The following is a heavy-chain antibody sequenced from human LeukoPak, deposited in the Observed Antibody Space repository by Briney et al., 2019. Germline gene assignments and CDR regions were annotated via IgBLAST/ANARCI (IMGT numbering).Heavy chain of an antibody. Sequence: PGGSLRLSCAASGFSLSSYAMSWVRQAPGKGLEWVSAISSTDAGTYHADSVRGRFTISRDSSKNTLYLQMNSLRAEDTAVYYCAKYLFGSYWGQGTLVTVSS. CDR3: AKYLFGSY. CDR1: GFSLSSYA. D-gene: IGHD3-10*02. J-gene: IGHJ4*02. CDR2: ISSTDAGT. V-gene: IGHV3-23*01.